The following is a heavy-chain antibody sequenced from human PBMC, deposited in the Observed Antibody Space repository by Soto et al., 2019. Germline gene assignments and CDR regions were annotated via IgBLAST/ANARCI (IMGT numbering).Heavy chain of an antibody. CDR2: IIPIFGTA. CDR3: ARGVEAMATYYYYGMDV. CDR1: GGTFCSYA. J-gene: IGHJ6*02. D-gene: IGHD5-18*01. V-gene: IGHV1-69*06. Sequence: GASVKVSCKASGGTFCSYAISWVRQAPGQGLERMGGIIPIFGTANYAQKFQGRVTITADKSTSTAYMELSSLRSEDTAVYYCARGVEAMATYYYYGMDVWGQGTTVTVSS.